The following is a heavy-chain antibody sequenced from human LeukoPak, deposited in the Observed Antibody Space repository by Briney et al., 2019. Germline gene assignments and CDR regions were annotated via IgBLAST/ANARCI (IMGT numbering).Heavy chain of an antibody. Sequence: PSETLSLTCTVSGGSISSGSYYWSWIRQPAGKGLEWIGRISSSGSTNYNPSLKSRVTMSVDTSKNQFSLKLTSVTAADTAVYYCARDRFDYDVLTYSFDYWGQGTLVTVSS. CDR3: ARDRFDYDVLTYSFDY. CDR2: ISSSGST. CDR1: GGSISSGSYY. J-gene: IGHJ4*02. D-gene: IGHD2-8*01. V-gene: IGHV4-61*02.